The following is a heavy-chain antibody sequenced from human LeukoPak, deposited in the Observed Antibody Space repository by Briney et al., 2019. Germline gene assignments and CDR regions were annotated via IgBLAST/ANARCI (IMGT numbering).Heavy chain of an antibody. D-gene: IGHD6-13*01. Sequence: KTGGSLRLSCAASGFTFSSYSMNWVRQAPGKGLEWVSSISSSSYIYYADSVEGRFTISRDNAKNSLYLQMNSLRAEDTAVYYCARDPPAAGMGYWGQGTLVTVSS. CDR1: GFTFSSYS. CDR2: ISSSSYI. V-gene: IGHV3-21*01. CDR3: ARDPPAAGMGY. J-gene: IGHJ4*02.